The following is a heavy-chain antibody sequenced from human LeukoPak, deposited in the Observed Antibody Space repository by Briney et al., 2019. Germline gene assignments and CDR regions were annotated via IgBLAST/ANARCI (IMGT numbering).Heavy chain of an antibody. CDR2: TYYSGST. CDR3: ARVARYCSGGSCAFDY. CDR1: GGSISSGGYY. V-gene: IGHV4-31*03. J-gene: IGHJ4*02. D-gene: IGHD2-15*01. Sequence: PSETLSLTCTVSGGSISSGGYYWSWIRQHPGKGLEWIGYTYYSGSTYYNPSLKSRVTISVDTSKNQFSLKLSSVTAADTAVYYCARVARYCSGGSCAFDYWGQGTLVTVSS.